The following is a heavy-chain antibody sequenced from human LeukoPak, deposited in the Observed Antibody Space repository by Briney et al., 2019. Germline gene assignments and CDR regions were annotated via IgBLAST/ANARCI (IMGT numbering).Heavy chain of an antibody. J-gene: IGHJ3*02. CDR2: INPNSGGT. CDR1: GYTFTGYY. D-gene: IGHD3-10*01. V-gene: IGHV1-2*04. CDR3: ARGVGSKNDAFDI. Sequence: ASVKVSCKASGYTFTGYYMHWVRQAPGQGLEWMGWINPNSGGTNYAQKLQGWVTMTRDTSISTAYMELSRLRSDDTAVYYCARGVGSKNDAFDIWGQGTMVTVSS.